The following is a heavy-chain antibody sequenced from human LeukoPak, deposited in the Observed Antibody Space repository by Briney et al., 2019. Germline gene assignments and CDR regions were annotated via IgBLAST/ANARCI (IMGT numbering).Heavy chain of an antibody. CDR2: IIPIFGTA. J-gene: IGHJ4*02. Sequence: SVKVSCKASGGTFSSYVINWVRQAPGQGLEWMGGIIPIFGTANYAQKFQGRVTITADKSTRTAYMELSSLRSEDTAVYYCAMGVGAPEDLAVAADFDYWGQGTLVTVSS. D-gene: IGHD6-19*01. V-gene: IGHV1-69*06. CDR1: GGTFSSYV. CDR3: AMGVGAPEDLAVAADFDY.